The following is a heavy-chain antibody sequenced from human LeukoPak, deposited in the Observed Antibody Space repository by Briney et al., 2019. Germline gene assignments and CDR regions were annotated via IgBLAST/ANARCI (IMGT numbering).Heavy chain of an antibody. V-gene: IGHV4-61*02. Sequence: PSQTLSLTCTVSGGSISSGSHYWTWIRQPAGKGLEYIGRVYSSGSTDSNPSLRSRLSMSVDTSRNQLSLKPASVTAADTGVYYCARLGRFGQLLPFYYYMDVWGKGTTVIVSS. CDR2: VYSSGST. CDR3: ARLGRFGQLLPFYYYMDV. D-gene: IGHD3-10*01. J-gene: IGHJ6*03. CDR1: GGSISSGSHY.